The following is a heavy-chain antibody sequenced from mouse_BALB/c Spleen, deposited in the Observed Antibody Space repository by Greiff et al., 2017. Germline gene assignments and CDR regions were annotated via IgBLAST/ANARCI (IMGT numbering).Heavy chain of an antibody. CDR2: ISSGGST. V-gene: IGHV5-6-5*01. CDR1: GFTFSSYA. CDR3: ARNGYDVEAGFAY. Sequence: EVKLQESGGGLVKPGGSLKLSCAASGFTFSSYAMSWVRQTPEKRLEWVASISSGGSTYYPDSVKGRFTISRDNARNILYLQMSSLRSEDTAMYYCARNGYDVEAGFAYWGQGTLVTVSA. D-gene: IGHD2-2*01. J-gene: IGHJ3*01.